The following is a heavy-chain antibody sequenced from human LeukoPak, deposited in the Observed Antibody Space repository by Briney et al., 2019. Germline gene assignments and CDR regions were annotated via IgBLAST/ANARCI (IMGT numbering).Heavy chain of an antibody. J-gene: IGHJ4*02. CDR1: GFTFSSYG. V-gene: IGHV3-23*01. D-gene: IGHD5-12*01. CDR2: ISGSGGNT. Sequence: PGGSLRLSCAASGFTFSSYGMSWVRRAPGKGAVWVSGISGSGGNTYYADSVKGRFTISRDNSQNTLYLQMNTLRAEDTAVYYCAKVVSGYHFDYWGQGTLVTVSS. CDR3: AKVVSGYHFDY.